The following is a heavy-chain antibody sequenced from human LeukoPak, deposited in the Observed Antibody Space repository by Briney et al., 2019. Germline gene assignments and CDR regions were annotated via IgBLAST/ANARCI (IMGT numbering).Heavy chain of an antibody. CDR2: IYYSGST. D-gene: IGHD6-19*01. Sequence: PSETLSLTCTVSGGSISSYYWSWIRQPPGKGLEWLGYIYYSGSTNYNPSLKSRVTISVDTSKNQFSLKLSSVTAADTAVYYCAADSSGRKPRYYYYGMDVWGQGTTVTVSS. CDR3: AADSSGRKPRYYYYGMDV. V-gene: IGHV4-59*08. J-gene: IGHJ6*02. CDR1: GGSISSYY.